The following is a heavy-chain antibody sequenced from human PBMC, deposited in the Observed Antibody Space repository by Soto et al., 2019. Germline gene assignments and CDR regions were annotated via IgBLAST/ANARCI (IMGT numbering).Heavy chain of an antibody. CDR2: ISYDGSNK. V-gene: IGHV3-30-3*01. Sequence: GGSLRLSCAASGFTFSSYAMHWVRQAPGKGLEWVAVISYDGSNKYYADSVKGRFTISRDNSKNTLYLQMNSLRAEDTAVYYCARDRGFYFFDYWGQGTLVTVSS. J-gene: IGHJ4*02. CDR1: GFTFSSYA. CDR3: ARDRGFYFFDY. D-gene: IGHD3-10*01.